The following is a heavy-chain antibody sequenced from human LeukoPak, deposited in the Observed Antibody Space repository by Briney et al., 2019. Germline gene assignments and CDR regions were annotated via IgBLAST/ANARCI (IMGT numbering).Heavy chain of an antibody. V-gene: IGHV3-21*01. D-gene: IGHD4-23*01. J-gene: IGHJ5*02. CDR3: ARGRGGDNSNWFDP. Sequence: PGGSLRLSCAASGFTSSDYSTNWVRQAPGKGLEWVSAIIKSGSHIYYADSVKGRFTISRDNANNSLYLQMTGLRAEDTAVYYCARGRGGDNSNWFDPWGPGTLVTVSS. CDR2: IIKSGSHI. CDR1: GFTSSDYS.